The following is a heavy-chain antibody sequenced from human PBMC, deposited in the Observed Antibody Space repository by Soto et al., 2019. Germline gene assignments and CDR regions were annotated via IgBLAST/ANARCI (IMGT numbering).Heavy chain of an antibody. CDR1: GLTFSNYA. J-gene: IGHJ6*02. V-gene: IGHV3-23*01. CDR3: VKLLRSWYGHNALDV. Sequence: LRLSCTASGLTFSNYAMSWVRQAPGKGLEFVSFISGGGGSSYSADSVKGRFTVSRDNLKNTLSLQMNSLRVEDTAVYYCVKLLRSWYGHNALDVWGQGTTVTVSS. D-gene: IGHD3-9*01. CDR2: ISGGGGSS.